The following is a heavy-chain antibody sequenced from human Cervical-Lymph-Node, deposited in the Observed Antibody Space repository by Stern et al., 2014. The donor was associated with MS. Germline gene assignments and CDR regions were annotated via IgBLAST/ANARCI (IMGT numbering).Heavy chain of an antibody. CDR1: GFTFRNYA. D-gene: IGHD3-16*01. CDR2: ISPDGNEK. Sequence: VQLVQSGGGAVQPGKSLRLSCAASGFTFRNYAMHWVRQAPGKGLEWVAVISPDGNEKYYADSLRGRFTISRDNSRNTLYLQMNSLGADDTAVYYCAREGEKASTTAFDSWGQGTLVTVS. V-gene: IGHV3-30*01. J-gene: IGHJ4*02. CDR3: AREGEKASTTAFDS.